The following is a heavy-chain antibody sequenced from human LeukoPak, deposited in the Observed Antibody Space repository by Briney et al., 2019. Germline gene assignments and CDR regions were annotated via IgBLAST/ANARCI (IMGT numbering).Heavy chain of an antibody. CDR1: GFTFSSYA. CDR3: ARRDIVVVPAAIIGAFDI. D-gene: IGHD2-2*02. V-gene: IGHV3-20*04. J-gene: IGHJ3*02. CDR2: INWNGGST. Sequence: TGGSLRLSCAASGFTFSSYAMSWVRQAPGKGLEWVSGINWNGGSTGYADSVKGRFTISRDNAKNSLYLQMNSLRAEDTALYYCARRDIVVVPAAIIGAFDIWGQGTMVTVSS.